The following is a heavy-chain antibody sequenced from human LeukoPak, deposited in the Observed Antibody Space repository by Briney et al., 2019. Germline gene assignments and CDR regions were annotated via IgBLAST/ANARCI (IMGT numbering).Heavy chain of an antibody. CDR1: GGSISSGDYY. Sequence: SQTLSLTCTVSGGSISSGDYYWSWIRQPPGKGLEWIGYIYYSGSTYYNPSLKSRVTISVDTSKNQFSLKLSSLTAADTAVYYCARELVRIPNWFDPWGQGTLVTVSS. CDR2: IYYSGST. D-gene: IGHD3-10*01. V-gene: IGHV4-30-4*01. CDR3: ARELVRIPNWFDP. J-gene: IGHJ5*02.